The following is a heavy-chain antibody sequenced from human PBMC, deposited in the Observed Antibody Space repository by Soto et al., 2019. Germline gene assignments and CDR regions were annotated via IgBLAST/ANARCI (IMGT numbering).Heavy chain of an antibody. J-gene: IGHJ6*01. CDR3: ARWPAGYYYYGMDV. V-gene: IGHV1-8*01. Sequence: QVQLVKSGAEVKKPGASVTVSCKASGYTFTSYDINWVRQATGQGLEWMGWMNPNSGNTGYAQKFQGRITMTRNTSISTAYMELSSLRSEDTDVYYCARWPAGYYYYGMDVWRQRTRVTVSS. CDR2: MNPNSGNT. CDR1: GYTFTSYD. D-gene: IGHD1-1*01.